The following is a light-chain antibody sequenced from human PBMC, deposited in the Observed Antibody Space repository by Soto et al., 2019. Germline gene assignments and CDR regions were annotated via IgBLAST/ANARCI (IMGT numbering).Light chain of an antibody. V-gene: IGKV3-15*01. J-gene: IGKJ1*01. Sequence: EIVMTQSPATLSVSPGERATLSCRASQGVRSNLAWYQQKPGQAPRLLIYGASTRATGVPARFSGSGSGTEFTLTISSLQSDDFATYYCQQYNSYFWTFGQGTKVEIK. CDR3: QQYNSYFWT. CDR1: QGVRSN. CDR2: GAS.